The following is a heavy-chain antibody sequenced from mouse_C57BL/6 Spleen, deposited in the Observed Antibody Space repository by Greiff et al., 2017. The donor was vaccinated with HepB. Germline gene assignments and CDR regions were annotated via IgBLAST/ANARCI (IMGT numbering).Heavy chain of an antibody. D-gene: IGHD1-1*01. CDR1: GYTFTNYW. CDR3: ARRGFTTVEGFDY. CDR2: IYPGGGYT. J-gene: IGHJ2*01. Sequence: VQLQQSGAELVRPGTSVKMSCKASGYTFTNYWIGWAKQRPGHGLEWIGDIYPGGGYTNYNEKFKGKATLTADKSSSTAYMQFSSLTSEDPAIYYCARRGFTTVEGFDYWGQGTTLTVSS. V-gene: IGHV1-63*01.